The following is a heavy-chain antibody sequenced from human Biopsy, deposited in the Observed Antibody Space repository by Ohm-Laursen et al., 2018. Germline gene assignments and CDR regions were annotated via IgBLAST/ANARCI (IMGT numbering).Heavy chain of an antibody. CDR2: ISYTGGI. J-gene: IGHJ4*02. V-gene: IGHV4-59*01. Sequence: GTLSLTCTVSGGSISGYHWSWIRKSPGKGLEWLAYISYTGGITSNPSLNGRATMSLDPSKNQFPLRLIYVTAADTAVYYRARMPHFDYWGQGILVTVSS. CDR1: GGSISGYH. CDR3: ARMPHFDY. D-gene: IGHD2-2*01.